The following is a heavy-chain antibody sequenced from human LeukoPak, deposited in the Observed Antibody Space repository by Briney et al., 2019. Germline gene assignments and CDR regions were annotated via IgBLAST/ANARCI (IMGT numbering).Heavy chain of an antibody. CDR2: INPKSGDP. Sequence: ASVKVSCKASGYTFTSYGIGWVRQAPGQGLEWMRWINPKSGDPIYVQKFQGRVTLTRDTSIDTVYLELSSLKSDDTAVYYCARDPGHDTSNYGGLDFWGQGTLVTVSS. CDR3: ARDPGHDTSNYGGLDF. V-gene: IGHV1-2*02. D-gene: IGHD4-11*01. CDR1: GYTFTSYG. J-gene: IGHJ4*02.